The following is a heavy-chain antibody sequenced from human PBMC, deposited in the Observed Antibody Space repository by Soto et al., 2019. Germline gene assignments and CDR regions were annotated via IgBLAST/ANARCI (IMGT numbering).Heavy chain of an antibody. Sequence: QVQLVQSGAEVKKPGSSVKVSCKASGDTFSSYAINWVRQAPGQGLEWMGGIIPMFGTANYAQKFKGRVTITADESKSKVYMELSSLRSEDTAVYYCARVGPAHYYDSSGYYSPLDYWGQGTLVTVSS. D-gene: IGHD3-22*01. CDR3: ARVGPAHYYDSSGYYSPLDY. CDR1: GDTFSSYA. CDR2: IIPMFGTA. V-gene: IGHV1-69*01. J-gene: IGHJ4*02.